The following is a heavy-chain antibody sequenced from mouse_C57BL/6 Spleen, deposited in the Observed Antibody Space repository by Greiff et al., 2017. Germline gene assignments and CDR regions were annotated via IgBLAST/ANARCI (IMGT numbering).Heavy chain of an antibody. D-gene: IGHD1-1*02. Sequence: QVQLQQSGPELVKPGASVKISCKASGYAFSSSWMNWVKQRPGKGLEWIGRIYPGDGDTNYNGKFKGKATLTADKSSSTAYMQLSSLTSEDSAVYCCARSGDGGSLDYWGQGTTLTVSS. V-gene: IGHV1-82*01. CDR2: IYPGDGDT. J-gene: IGHJ2*01. CDR3: ARSGDGGSLDY. CDR1: GYAFSSSW.